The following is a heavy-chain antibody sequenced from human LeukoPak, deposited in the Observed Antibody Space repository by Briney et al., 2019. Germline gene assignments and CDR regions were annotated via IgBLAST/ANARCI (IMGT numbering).Heavy chain of an antibody. Sequence: SETLSLTCTVSGGSISSYYWSWIRQPPGKGLEWIGYIYYSGSTNYNPSLKSRVTISVDTSKNQFSLKVSSVTAADTAVYYCARASSGWYGLFDYWGQGTPVTVSS. CDR3: ARASSGWYGLFDY. D-gene: IGHD6-19*01. V-gene: IGHV4-59*01. CDR2: IYYSGST. CDR1: GGSISSYY. J-gene: IGHJ4*02.